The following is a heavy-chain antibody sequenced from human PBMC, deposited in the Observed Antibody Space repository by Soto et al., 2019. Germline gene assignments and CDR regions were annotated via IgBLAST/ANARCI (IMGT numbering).Heavy chain of an antibody. J-gene: IGHJ6*02. CDR3: ARGGYCSGGSCQMYYYYSMDV. D-gene: IGHD2-15*01. CDR1: GFTFSSYG. CDR2: IWYDGSNK. Sequence: QVQLVESGGGVVQPGRSLRLSCAASGFTFSSYGMHWVRQAPGKGLEWVAVIWYDGSNKYYADSVKGRFTISRDNSKNTLYLQMNSLRAEDTAVYYCARGGYCSGGSCQMYYYYSMDVWGQGTTVTVSS. V-gene: IGHV3-33*01.